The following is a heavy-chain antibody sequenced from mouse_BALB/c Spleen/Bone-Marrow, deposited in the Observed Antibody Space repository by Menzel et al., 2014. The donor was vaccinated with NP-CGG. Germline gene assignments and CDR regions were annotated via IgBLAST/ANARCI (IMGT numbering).Heavy chain of an antibody. J-gene: IGHJ3*01. D-gene: IGHD1-1*01. CDR2: IDPANGNT. V-gene: IGHV14-3*02. CDR3: ARYYYGSSLFAY. CDR1: GFNIKDTY. Sequence: EVQLQQSGAELVKPGASVKLSCTASGFNIKDTYMYWVKQRPVQGLEWIGRIDPANGNTKYDPKFQDKATITADTSSNTAYLQLSSLTSEDTAVYYCARYYYGSSLFAYWGQGTLVTVSA.